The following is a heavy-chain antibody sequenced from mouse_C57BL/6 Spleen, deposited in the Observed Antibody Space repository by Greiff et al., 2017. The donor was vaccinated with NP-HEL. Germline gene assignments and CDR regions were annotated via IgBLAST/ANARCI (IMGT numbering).Heavy chain of an antibody. CDR3: AGGYYGSSPFAY. V-gene: IGHV3-6*01. CDR1: GYSITSGYY. D-gene: IGHD1-1*01. CDR2: ISYDGSN. Sequence: EVKLMESGPGLVKPSQSLSLTCSVTGYSITSGYYWNWIRQFPGNKLEWMGYISYDGSNNYNPSLKNRISITRDTSKNQFFLKLNSVTTEDTATYYCAGGYYGSSPFAYWGQGTLVTVSA. J-gene: IGHJ3*01.